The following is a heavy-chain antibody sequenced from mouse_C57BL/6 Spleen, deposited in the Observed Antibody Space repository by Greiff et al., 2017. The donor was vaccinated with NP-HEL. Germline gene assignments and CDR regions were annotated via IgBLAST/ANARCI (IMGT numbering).Heavy chain of an antibody. CDR2: LSSGGDYI. D-gene: IGHD1-1*01. CDR1: GFTFSSYA. CDR3: TRTYYYGRGDAMDY. Sequence: EVMLVESGEGLVKPGGSLKLSCAASGFTFSSYAMSWVHQTPEKRLEWVAYLSSGGDYIYYADTVKGRFTIYRDNARNTLYLQMSSLKSEETALYYCTRTYYYGRGDAMDYWGQGTSVTVSS. J-gene: IGHJ4*01. V-gene: IGHV5-9-1*02.